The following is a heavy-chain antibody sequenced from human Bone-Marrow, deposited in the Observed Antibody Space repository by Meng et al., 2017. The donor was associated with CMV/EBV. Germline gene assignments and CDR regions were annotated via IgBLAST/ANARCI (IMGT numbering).Heavy chain of an antibody. Sequence: GSLRLSCRVSGGSMSSYYWTWIRHSPGEGLEWIGWIHYSGTTSFNPSLKSRVAISIDTSKNQFFLNLKSVTAADTAVYYCTRGFPGGGHAVFSDYWGQGMLVTSPQ. D-gene: IGHD3-16*01. CDR3: TRGFPGGGHAVFSDY. J-gene: IGHJ4*02. CDR1: GGSMSSYY. V-gene: IGHV4-59*01. CDR2: IHYSGTT.